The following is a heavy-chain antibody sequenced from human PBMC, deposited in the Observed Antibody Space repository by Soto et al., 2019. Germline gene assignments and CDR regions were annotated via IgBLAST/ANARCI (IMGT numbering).Heavy chain of an antibody. J-gene: IGHJ3*01. CDR3: GKDGDYGDYEGGLGEAYDV. V-gene: IGHV3-9*01. CDR1: GLNFAKYA. Sequence: EVQLVESGGGLVQPGGSLRLSCTASGLNFAKYAMNWVRQAPGRGLEWVAGINWNSGTVDYADSVKGRFTISRDNARKSLYLPMHRLSADATDLYYCGKDGDYGDYEGGLGEAYDVWGRGTMVTVSS. D-gene: IGHD4-17*01. CDR2: INWNSGTV.